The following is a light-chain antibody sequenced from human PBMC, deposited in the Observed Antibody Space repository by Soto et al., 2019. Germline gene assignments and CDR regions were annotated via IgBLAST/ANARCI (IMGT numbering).Light chain of an antibody. CDR3: FLQYRGSLF. V-gene: IGLV7-46*02. CDR2: DTS. CDR1: TGAVTNDHY. Sequence: QAVVTQEPSLTVSPGGSVTLTCGSSTGAVTNDHYPYWIQQKPGQAPTTLIFDTSYKHYWTPFRFSGSLIGGKAALTLLGAQPEDEGDYYCFLQYRGSLFFGGGTKVTVL. J-gene: IGLJ2*01.